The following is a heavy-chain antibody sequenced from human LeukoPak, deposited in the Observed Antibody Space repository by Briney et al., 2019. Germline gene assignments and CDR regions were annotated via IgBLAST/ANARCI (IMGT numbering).Heavy chain of an antibody. V-gene: IGHV4-59*11. CDR3: AREYTYSSGWFWFDP. D-gene: IGHD6-19*01. CDR1: GGSISSHY. Sequence: SETPSLTCTVSGGSISSHYWSWIRHPPGKGLERIGYIYYSGSTNYNPSLKIRVTISVDTSKNQFSQKLSSVTAADTAVYHCAREYTYSSGWFWFDPWGQGALVTVS. J-gene: IGHJ5*02. CDR2: IYYSGST.